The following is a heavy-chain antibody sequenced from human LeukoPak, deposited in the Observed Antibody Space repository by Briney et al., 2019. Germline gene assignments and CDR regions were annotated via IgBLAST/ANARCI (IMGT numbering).Heavy chain of an antibody. V-gene: IGHV3-30*02. Sequence: QSGGSLRLSCAASGFTFSSYGMHWVRQAPGKGLEWVAFIRYDGSNKYYADSVKGRFTISRDNSKNTLYLQMNSLRAEDTAVYYCAKAPGSQTYYYYYMDVWGKGTTVTVSS. CDR3: AKAPGSQTYYYYYMDV. J-gene: IGHJ6*03. CDR1: GFTFSSYG. CDR2: IRYDGSNK.